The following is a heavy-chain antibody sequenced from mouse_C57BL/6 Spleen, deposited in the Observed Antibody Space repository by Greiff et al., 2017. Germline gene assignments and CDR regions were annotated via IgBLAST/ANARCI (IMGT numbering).Heavy chain of an antibody. Sequence: EVQRVESGGGLVKPGGSLKLSCAASGFTFSDYGMHWVRQAPEKGLEWVGYISSGSSTIYYADTVKGRFTISRDNATNTPSLQMTSLRSEDTAMYDCARAYYGSSDDYYAMDYGGQGTSGTVSS. D-gene: IGHD1-1*01. J-gene: IGHJ4*01. V-gene: IGHV5-17*01. CDR1: GFTFSDYG. CDR3: ARAYYGSSDDYYAMDY. CDR2: ISSGSSTI.